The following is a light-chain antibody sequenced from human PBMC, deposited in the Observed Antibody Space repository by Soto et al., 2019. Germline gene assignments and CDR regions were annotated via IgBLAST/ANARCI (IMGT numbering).Light chain of an antibody. V-gene: IGLV2-14*01. CDR2: DVS. J-gene: IGLJ1*01. CDR3: SSYTSSSTLSYV. Sequence: QSVLPQPASVSGSPGQSITISCTGTSSDVGGYNYVYWYQQHPGKAPKLMIYDVSNRPSGGSNRLSGSKSGNTASLTISELQAEDEADYYCSSYTSSSTLSYVFGTGTKVTVL. CDR1: SSDVGGYNY.